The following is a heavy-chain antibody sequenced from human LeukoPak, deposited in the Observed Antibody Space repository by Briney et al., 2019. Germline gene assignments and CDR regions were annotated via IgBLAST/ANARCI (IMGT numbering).Heavy chain of an antibody. V-gene: IGHV3-23*01. D-gene: IGHD6-19*01. CDR3: AKLLAVTNSYYFNY. CDR2: ISGSGSGGST. J-gene: IGHJ4*02. CDR1: GFTFSSYA. Sequence: GRSLRLSCAASGFTFSSYAMSWVRQAPGKGLEWVSTISGSGSGGSTYYADSVKGRFTISRDNSKDTLYPQMNSLRAEDTAVYYCAKLLAVTNSYYFNYWGQGTLVTVSS.